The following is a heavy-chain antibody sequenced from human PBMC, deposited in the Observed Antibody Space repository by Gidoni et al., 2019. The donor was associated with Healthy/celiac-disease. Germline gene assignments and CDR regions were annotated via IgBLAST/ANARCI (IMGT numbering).Heavy chain of an antibody. D-gene: IGHD6-13*01. Sequence: EVQLVASGGGLVQPGRSLRLSCAASAFHFDAYAMHWVRQAPGKGLEWVSGIICDSGIIGYADSVKGRFTSARDNAKNSLYLQRNSLRAEDTALYYCAKGGLRSSSWSDYYFDYWGQGTLVTVSS. CDR2: IICDSGII. J-gene: IGHJ4*02. CDR3: AKGGLRSSSWSDYYFDY. CDR1: AFHFDAYA. V-gene: IGHV3-9*01.